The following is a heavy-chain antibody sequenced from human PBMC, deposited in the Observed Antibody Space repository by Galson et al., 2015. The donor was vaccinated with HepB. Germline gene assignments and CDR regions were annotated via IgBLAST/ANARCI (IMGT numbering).Heavy chain of an antibody. Sequence: SVKVSCKASGYTFTHFGISWVRRAPGQGLEWMGWISPYNGDTRYAQKLQGRVTMTTDTSTRTAYMELRSLRSDDTAVYYCARGGSSSGYGWFDPWGQGTLVTVYS. V-gene: IGHV1-18*04. CDR1: GYTFTHFG. D-gene: IGHD6-25*01. J-gene: IGHJ5*02. CDR3: ARGGSSSGYGWFDP. CDR2: ISPYNGDT.